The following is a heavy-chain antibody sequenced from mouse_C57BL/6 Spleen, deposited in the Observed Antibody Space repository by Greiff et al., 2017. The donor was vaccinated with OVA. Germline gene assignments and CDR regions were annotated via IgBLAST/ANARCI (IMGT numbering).Heavy chain of an antibody. CDR1: GYTFTDYE. Sequence: QVQLQQSGAELVRPGASVTLSCKASGYTFTDYEMHWVKQTPVHGLEWIGAIDPETGGTAYNQKFKGKAILTADKSSSTAYMELRSLTSEDSAVYYCTPCYGNYAFDYWGQGTTLTVSS. V-gene: IGHV1-15*01. CDR2: IDPETGGT. CDR3: TPCYGNYAFDY. J-gene: IGHJ2*01. D-gene: IGHD2-10*01.